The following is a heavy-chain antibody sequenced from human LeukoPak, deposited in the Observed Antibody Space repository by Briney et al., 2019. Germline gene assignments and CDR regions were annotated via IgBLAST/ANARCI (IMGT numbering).Heavy chain of an antibody. CDR3: ARFVYTSGWYPDY. J-gene: IGHJ4*02. D-gene: IGHD6-19*01. CDR1: GYTFTSYG. CDR2: ISGYNGNT. V-gene: IGHV1-18*04. Sequence: GASVKVSCKASGYTFTSYGISWVRQAPGQGLEWMRWISGYNGNTNYAQKFQGRVTMTTDTSTTTAYMELRSLRSDDTAIYYCARFVYTSGWYPDYWGQGTLVTVSS.